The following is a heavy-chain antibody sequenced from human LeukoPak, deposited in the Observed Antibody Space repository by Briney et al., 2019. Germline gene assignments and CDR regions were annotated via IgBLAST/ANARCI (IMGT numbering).Heavy chain of an antibody. CDR3: ARDRAYYYDSSGYYELDY. CDR1: GYTFTGYY. Sequence: GASVKVSCKASGYTFTGYYMHWVRQAPGQGLERMGRINPNSGGTNYAQKFQGRVTMTRDTSISTAYMELSRLRSDDTAVYYCARDRAYYYDSSGYYELDYWGQGTLVTVSS. D-gene: IGHD3-22*01. CDR2: INPNSGGT. V-gene: IGHV1-2*06. J-gene: IGHJ4*02.